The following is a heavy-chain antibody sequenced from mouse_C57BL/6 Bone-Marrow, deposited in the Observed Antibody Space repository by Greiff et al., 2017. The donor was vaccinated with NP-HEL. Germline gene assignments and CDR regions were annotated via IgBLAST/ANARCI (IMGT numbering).Heavy chain of an antibody. D-gene: IGHD2-4*01. J-gene: IGHJ2*01. Sequence: EVQLPESGPVLVKPGASVKMSCKASGYTFTDYYMNWVKQSHGKSLEWIGVINPYNGGTSYNQKFKGKATLTVDKSSSTAYMELNSLTSEDSAVYYCARKVYYDPFDYWGQGTTLTVSS. CDR3: ARKVYYDPFDY. V-gene: IGHV1-19*01. CDR1: GYTFTDYY. CDR2: INPYNGGT.